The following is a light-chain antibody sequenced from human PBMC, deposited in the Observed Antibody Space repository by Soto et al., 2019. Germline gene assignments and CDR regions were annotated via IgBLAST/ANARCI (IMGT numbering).Light chain of an antibody. CDR3: HQYGSSPQA. CDR2: GAS. V-gene: IGKV3-20*01. CDR1: QSVTRSF. Sequence: EIVLTQSPGTLSLSPGERVTLSCRASQSVTRSFLAWYQQKPGQAPRLLIYGASSRATGIPDRFSGSGSGTDFTLTMSRLEPEDFAVYYCHQYGSSPQAFGPGTKVDIK. J-gene: IGKJ3*01.